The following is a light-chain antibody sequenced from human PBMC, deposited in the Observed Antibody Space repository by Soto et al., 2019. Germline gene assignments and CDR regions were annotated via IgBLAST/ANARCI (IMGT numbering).Light chain of an antibody. V-gene: IGLV1-40*01. J-gene: IGLJ3*02. Sequence: QAVVTQPPSVSGAPGQRGTISCTGSSSNIGAGYNVHWYQQVPGTAPKLLIYGDSNRPSGVPDRFSGSKSGTSASLAITGLQAEDEADYYSQSYDSSLSGWLFGGGTKLTVL. CDR1: SSNIGAGYN. CDR2: GDS. CDR3: QSYDSSLSGWL.